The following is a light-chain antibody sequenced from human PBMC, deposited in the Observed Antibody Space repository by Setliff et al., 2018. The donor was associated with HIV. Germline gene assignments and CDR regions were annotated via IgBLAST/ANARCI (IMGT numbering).Light chain of an antibody. CDR3: QSYDSSLSRGV. CDR1: STNIGASYG. CDR2: DNT. Sequence: QSVLTQPPSVSGAPGQRVTISCTGSSTNIGASYGVHWYQQFPGTAPKLLIYDNTNRPSGVPDRFSVYKSGSSASLAITGLQAEDEADYYCQSYDSSLSRGVFGTGTKVTV. V-gene: IGLV1-40*01. J-gene: IGLJ1*01.